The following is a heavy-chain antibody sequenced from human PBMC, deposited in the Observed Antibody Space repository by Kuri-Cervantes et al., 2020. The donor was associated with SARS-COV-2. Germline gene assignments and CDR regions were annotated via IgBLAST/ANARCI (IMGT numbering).Heavy chain of an antibody. CDR1: GGSLRSYA. Sequence: SVQVSCKASGGSLRSYAISWVRQAPGQVLASMGRIIPILRTANYAQKFQGRVTSTADKSTSTANMELSILRSEDTAVYYCARGREQLGARAYYYYSMDVWGKGTTVTVSS. D-gene: IGHD6-13*01. CDR3: ARGREQLGARAYYYYSMDV. J-gene: IGHJ6*03. V-gene: IGHV1-69*04. CDR2: IIPILRTA.